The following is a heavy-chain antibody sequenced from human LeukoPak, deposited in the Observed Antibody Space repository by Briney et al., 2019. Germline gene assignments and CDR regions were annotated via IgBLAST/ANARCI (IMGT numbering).Heavy chain of an antibody. CDR2: ISGSGGST. Sequence: GGSLRLSCAASEFTFSSHAMSWVRQAPGKGLEWVSAISGSGGSTFYADSVKGRLTISRDNSKNTLYLQINSLRAEDTAVYYCAKWAVGVAYYFDSWGQGTLVTVSS. J-gene: IGHJ4*02. V-gene: IGHV3-23*01. CDR1: EFTFSSHA. CDR3: AKWAVGVAYYFDS. D-gene: IGHD1-26*01.